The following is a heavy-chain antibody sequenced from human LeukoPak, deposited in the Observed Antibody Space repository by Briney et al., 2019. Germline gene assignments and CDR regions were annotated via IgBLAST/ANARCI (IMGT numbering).Heavy chain of an antibody. CDR1: GFTFSSYA. J-gene: IGHJ4*02. CDR3: AKVSAGYNSGFDY. D-gene: IGHD5-18*01. Sequence: GGSLRLSCAASGFTFSSYAMNWVRQAPGKGLEWVSTMSGGGGSTSYADSVKGRFTISRDNSKNTLHLQMNSLRAEDTAVYYCAKVSAGYNSGFDYWGQGTLVTVSS. V-gene: IGHV3-23*01. CDR2: MSGGGGST.